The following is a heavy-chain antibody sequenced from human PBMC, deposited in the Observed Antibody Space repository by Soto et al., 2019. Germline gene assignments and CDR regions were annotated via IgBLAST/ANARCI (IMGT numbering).Heavy chain of an antibody. D-gene: IGHD1-26*01. J-gene: IGHJ2*01. V-gene: IGHV3-7*01. Sequence: GGSLRLSCAASGITFTNYWMSWVRQAPGKGLEWVANIKQDGSEKNYKDSVKGRLTISRDNAKNSLSLQMNSLRAEDTAVYYCARRATTSAGYFDLWGRGTLVTVSS. CDR2: IKQDGSEK. CDR1: GITFTNYW. CDR3: ARRATTSAGYFDL.